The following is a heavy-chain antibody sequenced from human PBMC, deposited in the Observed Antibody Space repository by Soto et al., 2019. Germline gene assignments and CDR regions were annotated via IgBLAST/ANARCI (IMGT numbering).Heavy chain of an antibody. J-gene: IGHJ5*02. CDR3: AADRDPTDPAKWVDP. CDR2: INHSGST. V-gene: IGHV4-34*01. Sequence: PSETLSLTCAVYGGSFSGYYWTWIRQPPGTGLEWIGEINHSGSTNYNPSLKSRVTISVDTSKNQFSLKLSSVTAADTAVYYCAADRDPTDPAKWVDPWGQGTLVTVSS. CDR1: GGSFSGYY. D-gene: IGHD1-1*01.